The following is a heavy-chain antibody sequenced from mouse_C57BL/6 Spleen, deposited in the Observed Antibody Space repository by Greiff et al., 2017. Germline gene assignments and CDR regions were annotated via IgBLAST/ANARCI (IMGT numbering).Heavy chain of an antibody. V-gene: IGHV10-1*01. Sequence: EVKLVESGGGLVQPKGSLKLSCAASGFSFNTYAMNWVRQAPGTGLEWVARIRSKSNNYATYYADSVKDRFTISRDDSESMLYLQMNNLKTEDTAMYYCGTSWFAYWGQGTLVTVSA. CDR2: IRSKSNNYAT. CDR3: GTSWFAY. J-gene: IGHJ3*01. CDR1: GFSFNTYA.